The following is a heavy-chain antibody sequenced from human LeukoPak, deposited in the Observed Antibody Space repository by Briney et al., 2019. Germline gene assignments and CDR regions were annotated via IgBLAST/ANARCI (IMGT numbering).Heavy chain of an antibody. D-gene: IGHD4-17*01. V-gene: IGHV1-69*05. CDR2: ITPIFGTA. CDR1: GGTFSSYA. J-gene: IGHJ6*03. Sequence: GSSVKVSCKASGGTFSSYAISWVRQAPGQGLEWMGGITPIFGTANYAQKFQGGVTITTDESTSTAYMELSSLRSEDTAVYYCSITVAYGDYVYYYYYMDVWGKGTTVTVSS. CDR3: SITVAYGDYVYYYYYMDV.